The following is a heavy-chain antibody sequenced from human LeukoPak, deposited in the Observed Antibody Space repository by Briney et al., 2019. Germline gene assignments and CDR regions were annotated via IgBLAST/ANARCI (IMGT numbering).Heavy chain of an antibody. Sequence: ASVKVSCKASGYTFTSYGISWVRQAPGQGLEWMGWISAYNGNTNYAQKLQGRVTMTTDTSTSTAYMELRSLRSDDTAVYYCARDRSSIAARRTSWYYYYGMDVWGQGTTVTVSS. V-gene: IGHV1-18*01. CDR3: ARDRSSIAARRTSWYYYYGMDV. CDR2: ISAYNGNT. D-gene: IGHD6-6*01. J-gene: IGHJ6*02. CDR1: GYTFTSYG.